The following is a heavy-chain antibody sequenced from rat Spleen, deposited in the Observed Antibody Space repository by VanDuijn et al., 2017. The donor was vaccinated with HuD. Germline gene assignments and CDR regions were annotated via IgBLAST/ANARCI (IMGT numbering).Heavy chain of an antibody. CDR2: ISTSGGST. J-gene: IGHJ2*01. D-gene: IGHD1-2*01. CDR3: TRESS. Sequence: EVQLVESGGGLVQPGRSMKLSCAASGFTFSTFPMAWVRQAPTKGLEWVATISTSGGSTYYRDSVKGRFTISRDNAKSTLYLQMNSLRSEDTATYYCTRESSWGQGVMVTVSS. CDR1: GFTFSTFP. V-gene: IGHV5-46*01.